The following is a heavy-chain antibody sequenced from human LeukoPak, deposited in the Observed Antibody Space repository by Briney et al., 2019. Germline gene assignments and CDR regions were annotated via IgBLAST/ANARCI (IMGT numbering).Heavy chain of an antibody. J-gene: IGHJ5*02. CDR1: GGSISSYY. CDR2: INHSGST. V-gene: IGHV4-34*01. D-gene: IGHD3-10*01. Sequence: SETLSLTCIVSGGSISSYYWSWIRRPPGKGLEWIGEINHSGSTNYNPSLKSRVTISVDTSKNQFSLKLSSVTAADTAVYYCARRHRWFGELYNWFDPWGQGTLVTVSS. CDR3: ARRHRWFGELYNWFDP.